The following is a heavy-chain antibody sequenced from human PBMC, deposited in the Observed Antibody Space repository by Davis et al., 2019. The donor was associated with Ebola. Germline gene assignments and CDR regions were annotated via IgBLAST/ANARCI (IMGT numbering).Heavy chain of an antibody. CDR3: ARGTRSFDH. Sequence: AASVKVSCKASGYTFTSYDIHWVRQATGQGLEWMGWMNPNSGNTGYAQKFQDRITLTRSTSISTAYMDLSSLTSEDTAVYYCARGTRSFDHWGQGTLVSVSS. CDR1: GYTFTSYD. J-gene: IGHJ4*02. V-gene: IGHV1-8*01. CDR2: MNPNSGNT.